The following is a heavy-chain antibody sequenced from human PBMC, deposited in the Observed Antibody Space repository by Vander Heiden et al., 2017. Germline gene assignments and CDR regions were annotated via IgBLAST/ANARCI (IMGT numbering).Heavy chain of an antibody. Sequence: EVQLLESGGGLVQPGGSLRLSCAASGFTFSTYAMTWVRQAPGKGVGWVSIISRGGDTTYYADSVEGRFTISRDNSENTVYLQMNSLRAEDTAVYYCATDRYSGHTANWFDPWGQGTLVTASS. J-gene: IGHJ5*02. CDR1: GFTFSTYA. CDR3: ATDRYSGHTANWFDP. CDR2: ISRGGDTT. V-gene: IGHV3-23*01. D-gene: IGHD5-12*01.